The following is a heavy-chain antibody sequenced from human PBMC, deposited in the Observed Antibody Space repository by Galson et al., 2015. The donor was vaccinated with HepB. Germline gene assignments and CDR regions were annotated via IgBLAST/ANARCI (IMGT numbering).Heavy chain of an antibody. CDR1: GFTFSNYW. V-gene: IGHV3-7*03. J-gene: IGHJ4*02. D-gene: IGHD5-18*01. CDR2: IKQDGSEK. Sequence: SLRLSCAASGFTFSNYWLTWVRQAPGKGLEWVANIKQDGSEKYYVDSVKGRFTISRDNAKNILYLQMNSLRVEDTAMYYCAREFAILFYNYGYSNWGQGTLVTVSS. CDR3: AREFAILFYNYGYSN.